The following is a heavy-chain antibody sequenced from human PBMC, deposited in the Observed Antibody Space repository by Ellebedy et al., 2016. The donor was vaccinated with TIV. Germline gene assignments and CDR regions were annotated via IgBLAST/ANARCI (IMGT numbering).Heavy chain of an antibody. D-gene: IGHD3-16*02. CDR1: GFTFSIYA. J-gene: IGHJ2*01. CDR2: ISGGSSTT. CDR3: ARASFFDVDLSGWYFDL. Sequence: GESLKISCAASGFTFSIYAMHWVRQAPGRGLEWVSYISGGSSTTYYADSVRGRFTIFRDNSKNTLYLQLKSLRTEDTAVYYCARASFFDVDLSGWYFDLWGRGTLVTVSS. V-gene: IGHV3-48*01.